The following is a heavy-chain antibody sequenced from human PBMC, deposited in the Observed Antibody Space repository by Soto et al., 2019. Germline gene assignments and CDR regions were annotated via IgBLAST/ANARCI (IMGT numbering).Heavy chain of an antibody. D-gene: IGHD2-15*01. CDR3: AVDGARIGY. CDR1: GGSFSGYY. Sequence: QVQLQQWGAGLLKPSETLSLTCAVYGGSFSGYYWNWIRQPPGKGLEWIGEINHSGITNYNPSLKRRVTISLDTSKSQFSLKLGSVTAADTAVYYCAVDGARIGYWGPGTLVTVSS. V-gene: IGHV4-34*01. CDR2: INHSGIT. J-gene: IGHJ4*02.